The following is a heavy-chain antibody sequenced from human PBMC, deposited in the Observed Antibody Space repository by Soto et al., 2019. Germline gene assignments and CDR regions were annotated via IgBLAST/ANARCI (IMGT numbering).Heavy chain of an antibody. CDR2: FIPIFGTA. J-gene: IGHJ6*02. D-gene: IGHD2-2*01. CDR3: ARALVVPAAIFYYYYGMDV. V-gene: IGHV1-69*01. CDR1: GRTNSSYA. Sequence: SCKDPGRTNSSYAISWRRHAPRQGLEWMGGFIPIFGTANYAQKFQGRVTITADESTSTAYMELSSLRSEDTAVYYCARALVVPAAIFYYYYGMDVWGQGTSVIVSS.